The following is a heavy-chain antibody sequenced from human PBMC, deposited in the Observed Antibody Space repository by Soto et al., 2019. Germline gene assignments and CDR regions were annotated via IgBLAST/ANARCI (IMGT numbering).Heavy chain of an antibody. CDR2: INSDGSST. V-gene: IGHV3-74*01. J-gene: IGHJ4*02. D-gene: IGHD3-10*01. CDR3: AKDGGFFDS. Sequence: EVQLVESGGGLVQPGGSLRLSCAASGFSFSSYWMHWVRQAPGKGLVWDSIINSDGSSTIYADSVKGRFTISRDNAKNTVYLEMNSLRVEDTAVYFCAKDGGFFDSWGQGTLVTVSS. CDR1: GFSFSSYW.